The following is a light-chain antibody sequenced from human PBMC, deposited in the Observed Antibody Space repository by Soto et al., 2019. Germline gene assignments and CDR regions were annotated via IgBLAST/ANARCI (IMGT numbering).Light chain of an antibody. V-gene: IGKV3-15*01. CDR3: QQYGDWPLT. J-gene: IGKJ4*01. CDR2: ATS. Sequence: EIVVTQSPATLSVSPGERATLSCRASQSVGNNFAWYQQKPGQAPRLLIFATSTRATGVPARFSGSGSGTEFTLTISSLQSEDFAVYYCQQYGDWPLTFSGGANVEI. CDR1: QSVGNN.